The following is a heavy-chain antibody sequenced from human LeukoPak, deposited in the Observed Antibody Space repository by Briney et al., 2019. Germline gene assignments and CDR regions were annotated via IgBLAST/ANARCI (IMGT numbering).Heavy chain of an antibody. CDR3: ASTVTTPIF. CDR2: IRGSCGRT. J-gene: IGHJ4*02. Sequence: PGGSLRLSCAASGFSSSSYAISSGREAPGKGVEWVSAIRGSCGRTYYPDSLKGRLHISRDNPENALHQQKNSLRAKDTAVYYCASTVTTPIFGGEGSQLTVSS. V-gene: IGHV3-23*01. CDR1: GFSSSSYA. D-gene: IGHD4-17*01.